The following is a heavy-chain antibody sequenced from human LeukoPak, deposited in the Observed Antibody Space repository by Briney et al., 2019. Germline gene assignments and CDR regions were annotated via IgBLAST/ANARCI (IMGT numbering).Heavy chain of an antibody. V-gene: IGHV3-30*18. CDR1: GFTFSSYG. D-gene: IGHD6-13*01. J-gene: IGHJ3*02. Sequence: GGSLRLSCAASGFTFSSYGMHWVRQAPGKGLEWVAVISYDGSNKYYADSVKGRFTISRDNSKNTLYLQMNSLKAEDTAVYYCAKDHGGIAIWGQGTMVTVSS. CDR3: AKDHGGIAI. CDR2: ISYDGSNK.